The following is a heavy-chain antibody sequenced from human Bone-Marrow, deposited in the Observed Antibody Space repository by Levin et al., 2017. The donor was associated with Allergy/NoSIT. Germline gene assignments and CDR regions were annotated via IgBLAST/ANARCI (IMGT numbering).Heavy chain of an antibody. V-gene: IGHV1-18*01. J-gene: IGHJ6*03. CDR3: ARGSYEFWSGSIYYYYYYMDV. CDR1: GYMFTSYG. D-gene: IGHD3-3*01. CDR2: ITTYNGNT. Sequence: PGGSLRLSCKASGYMFTSYGITWVRQAPGQGLEWMGWITTYNGNTSFAQKFQGRVTMTTDTSTSTAYMELKSLRSDDTAVYYCARGSYEFWSGSIYYYYYYMDVWGKGTTVTVSS.